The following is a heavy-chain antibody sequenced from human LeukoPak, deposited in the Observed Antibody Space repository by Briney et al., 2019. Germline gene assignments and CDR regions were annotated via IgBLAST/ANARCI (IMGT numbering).Heavy chain of an antibody. CDR3: ARDPEEWLVPIDY. J-gene: IGHJ4*02. D-gene: IGHD5-12*01. CDR1: GFTSSTNW. CDR2: INQDGSEQ. Sequence: GGSLRLSCAASGFTSSTNWMNWVRQAPGKGLEWVASINQDGSEQRYVASVKGRFTISRDNSMSTLYLHMTSLRAADTAVYFCARDPEEWLVPIDYWGQGTLVTVSS. V-gene: IGHV3-7*01.